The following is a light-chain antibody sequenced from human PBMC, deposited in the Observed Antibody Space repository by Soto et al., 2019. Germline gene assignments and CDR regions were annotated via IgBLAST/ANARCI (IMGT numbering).Light chain of an antibody. CDR2: FAS. Sequence: EIVMTQSPATLSVSPGEKATLSCRASQSVYNNLACYQQKPGQAPRLLIYFASTRATGIPARFSGSGSGTEFCLTISRQQSEDFALYYCQQYTKWPLTFVGGTKVETK. CDR3: QQYTKWPLT. J-gene: IGKJ4*01. CDR1: QSVYNN. V-gene: IGKV3-15*01.